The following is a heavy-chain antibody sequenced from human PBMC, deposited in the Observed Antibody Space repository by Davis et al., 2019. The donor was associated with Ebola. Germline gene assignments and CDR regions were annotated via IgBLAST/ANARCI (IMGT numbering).Heavy chain of an antibody. Sequence: ASVKVSCKASGYTFTSYYMHWVRQAPGQGLKWMGIINPSGGSTSYAQKFQGRVTMTRDTSTSTVYMELSSLRSEDTAVYYCARGGNWNDEGVVAFDIWGQGTMVTVSS. CDR1: GYTFTSYY. CDR2: INPSGGST. CDR3: ARGGNWNDEGVVAFDI. V-gene: IGHV1-46*01. J-gene: IGHJ3*02. D-gene: IGHD1-1*01.